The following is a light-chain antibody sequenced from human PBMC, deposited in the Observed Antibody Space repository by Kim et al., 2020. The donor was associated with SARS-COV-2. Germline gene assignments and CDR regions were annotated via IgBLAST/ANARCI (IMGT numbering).Light chain of an antibody. CDR3: QVWDSSSDHPYV. J-gene: IGLJ1*01. CDR1: NVGSKS. V-gene: IGLV3-21*04. Sequence: PGKKAQITCGGNNVGSKSVHWYQQKPGQAPVLVIYYDSDRPSGIPERFSGSNSGNTATLTISRVEAGDEADYYCQVWDSSSDHPYVFGTGTKVTVL. CDR2: YDS.